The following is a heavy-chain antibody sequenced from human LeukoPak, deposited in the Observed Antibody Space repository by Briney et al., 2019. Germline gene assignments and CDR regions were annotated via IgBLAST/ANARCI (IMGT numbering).Heavy chain of an antibody. CDR3: ASHQYSGSYYVDY. V-gene: IGHV3-21*01. CDR1: GFTVSSYS. Sequence: GGSLRLSCAASGFTVSSYSMNWVRQAPGKGLEWVSSISSSSSYIYYADSVKGRFTISRDNAKNSLYLQMNSLRAEDTAVYYCASHQYSGSYYVDYWGQGTLVTVSS. J-gene: IGHJ4*02. CDR2: ISSSSSYI. D-gene: IGHD1-26*01.